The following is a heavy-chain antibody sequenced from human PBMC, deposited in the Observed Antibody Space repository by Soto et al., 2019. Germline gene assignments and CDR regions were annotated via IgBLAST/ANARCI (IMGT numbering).Heavy chain of an antibody. CDR3: TTAPAAIIYYGMDV. CDR2: IKSKTDGGTT. Sequence: GGSLRLSCAASGFTFSNAWMNWVRQAPGKGLEWVGRIKSKTDGGTTDYAAPVKGRFTISRDDSKNTLYLQMNSLKTEDTAVYYCTTAPAAIIYYGMDVWGQGTTVTVSS. D-gene: IGHD2-2*01. V-gene: IGHV3-15*07. J-gene: IGHJ6*02. CDR1: GFTFSNAW.